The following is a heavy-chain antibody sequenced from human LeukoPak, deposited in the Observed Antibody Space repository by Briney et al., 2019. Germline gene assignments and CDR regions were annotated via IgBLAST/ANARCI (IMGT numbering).Heavy chain of an antibody. CDR1: GFSLTNYA. Sequence: GGSLRLSCTASGFSLTNYAVSWFRQAPGKGLEWVGYIRSKASGGTTEYAASVKGRFSISRDDSKSIAYLQMNSLKTEDTAVYYCSSDYSSGWYYFXYWGQGTLVT. CDR2: IRSKASGGTT. CDR3: SSDYSSGWYYFXY. J-gene: IGHJ4*02. D-gene: IGHD6-19*01. V-gene: IGHV3-49*03.